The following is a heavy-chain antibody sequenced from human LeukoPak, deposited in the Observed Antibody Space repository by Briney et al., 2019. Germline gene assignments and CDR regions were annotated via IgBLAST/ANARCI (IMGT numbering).Heavy chain of an antibody. CDR3: ASYDFWIGYSHGYAFDI. Sequence: SGALSLTCTVSGGSISSNIYYWGWPRHPPGKGRVWIGNIYYSGRTYNNPPLKGRVTTSEATSKNQFSLKLSAVTAADTAVYYCASYDFWIGYSHGYAFDIWGQGTMVTVSS. J-gene: IGHJ3*02. CDR2: IYYSGRT. D-gene: IGHD3-3*01. CDR1: GGSISSNIYY. V-gene: IGHV4-39*01.